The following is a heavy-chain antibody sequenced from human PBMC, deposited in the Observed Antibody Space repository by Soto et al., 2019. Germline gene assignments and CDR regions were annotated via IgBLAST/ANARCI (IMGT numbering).Heavy chain of an antibody. Sequence: GGSLRLSCEVSGLTFNTSGMHWVRQAPGKGLEWLAVISYDGATQYYGDTVKGRFTISRDNSKNTLFLHMGRLRAEDTAMYYCAKFYSYDHSGYDKPDLIHLDNWGQGTRVTVSS. CDR2: ISYDGATQ. CDR1: GLTFNTSG. J-gene: IGHJ4*02. V-gene: IGHV3-30*18. D-gene: IGHD3-22*01. CDR3: AKFYSYDHSGYDKPDLIHLDN.